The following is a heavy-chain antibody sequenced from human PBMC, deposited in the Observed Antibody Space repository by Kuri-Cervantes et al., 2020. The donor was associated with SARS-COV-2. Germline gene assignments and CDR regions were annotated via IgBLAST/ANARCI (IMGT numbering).Heavy chain of an antibody. V-gene: IGHV3-7*01. Sequence: GESLKISCAASGFTFSSYAMHWVRQAPEKGLEWVADIKCDGSEKYYVDSVKGRFTISRDNAKNSLYLQMNSLRAEDTAVYYCARASLSPSRGTVGATVDFDYWGQGTLVTVSS. CDR3: ARASLSPSRGTVGATVDFDY. CDR1: GFTFSSYA. J-gene: IGHJ4*02. CDR2: IKCDGSEK. D-gene: IGHD1-26*01.